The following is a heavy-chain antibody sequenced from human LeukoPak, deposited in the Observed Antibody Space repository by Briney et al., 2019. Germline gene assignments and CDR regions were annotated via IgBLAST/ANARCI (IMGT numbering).Heavy chain of an antibody. V-gene: IGHV4-30-4*01. Sequence: SETLSLTCTVSGGSISSGDSYWSWIRQPPGKGLEWIGYIYYSGSTYYNPSLKSRVTISVDTSKNQFSLKLSSVTAADTAVYYCARGGALLEGYFDYWGQGTLVTVSS. D-gene: IGHD5-24*01. CDR3: ARGGALLEGYFDY. J-gene: IGHJ4*02. CDR1: GGSISSGDSY. CDR2: IYYSGST.